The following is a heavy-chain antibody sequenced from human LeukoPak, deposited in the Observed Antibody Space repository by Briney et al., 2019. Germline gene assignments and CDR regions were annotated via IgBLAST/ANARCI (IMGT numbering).Heavy chain of an antibody. D-gene: IGHD3-10*01. J-gene: IGHJ5*02. CDR2: INPNSGGT. Sequence: ASVKVSCKASGYTLTGYYMHWVRQAPGQGLEWMGWINPNSGGTNYAQKFQGRVTMTRDTSISTAYMELSRLRSDDTAVYYCASTGFGEPTGNWFDPWGQGTLVTVSS. CDR3: ASTGFGEPTGNWFDP. V-gene: IGHV1-2*02. CDR1: GYTLTGYY.